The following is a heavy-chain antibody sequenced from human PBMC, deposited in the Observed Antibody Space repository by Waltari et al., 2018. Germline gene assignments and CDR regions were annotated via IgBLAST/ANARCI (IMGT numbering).Heavy chain of an antibody. D-gene: IGHD3-10*01. CDR3: ARGGLNNYYNSFDN. J-gene: IGHJ4*02. V-gene: IGHV3-48*03. CDR2: IGSSDTTT. CDR1: GFTFFVHE. Sequence: EAQLVESGGGLVQSGGSLRLACVASGFTFFVHEMNWVRQAPGAGLYWLSSIGSSDTTTSYADSVKGRFTISRDNAKNSVFLQMDSLRAADTAVYFCARGGLNNYYNSFDNWGEGTLVTVSS.